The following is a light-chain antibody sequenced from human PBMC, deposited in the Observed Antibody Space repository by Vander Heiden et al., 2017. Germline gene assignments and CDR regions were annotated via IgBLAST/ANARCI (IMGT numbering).Light chain of an antibody. CDR3: CSSAGSSTLV. V-gene: IGLV2-23*01. CDR1: SRDLGSYNL. J-gene: IGLJ3*02. CDR2: EGS. Sequence: QSSLTQPASVSGSPGQSITISCTGTSRDLGSYNLVSWYQQHQGKAPKLMIYEGSKRHSGVSNRFSGSKSGNTASLTISGLQAEDEADYYCCSSAGSSTLVFGGGTKLTVL.